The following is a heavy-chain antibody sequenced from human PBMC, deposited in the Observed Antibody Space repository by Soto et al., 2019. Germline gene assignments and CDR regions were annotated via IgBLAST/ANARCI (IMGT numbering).Heavy chain of an antibody. J-gene: IGHJ4*02. CDR3: AKDHGCSGGSCYSVPTTFDY. CDR2: ISGSGGST. D-gene: IGHD2-15*01. V-gene: IGHV3-23*01. CDR1: GFTFSSYA. Sequence: EVQLLESGGGLVQPGGSLRLFCAASGFTFSSYAMSWVRQAPGKGLEWVSAISGSGGSTYYADSVKGRFTISRDNSKNTLYLQMNSLRAEDTAVYYCAKDHGCSGGSCYSVPTTFDYWGQGTLVTVSS.